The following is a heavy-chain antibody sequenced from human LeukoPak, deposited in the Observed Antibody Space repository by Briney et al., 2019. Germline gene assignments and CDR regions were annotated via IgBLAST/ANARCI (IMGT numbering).Heavy chain of an antibody. D-gene: IGHD3-9*01. Sequence: GGSLRLSCAASGFTFSSYGMHWVRQAPGKGLEWVAFIRYDGSNKYYADSVKGRFTISRDNSKNTLYLQMNSLRAEDTAVYYCAKDRPHDILTGYSYFDHWGQGTLVTVSS. V-gene: IGHV3-30*02. J-gene: IGHJ4*02. CDR3: AKDRPHDILTGYSYFDH. CDR2: IRYDGSNK. CDR1: GFTFSSYG.